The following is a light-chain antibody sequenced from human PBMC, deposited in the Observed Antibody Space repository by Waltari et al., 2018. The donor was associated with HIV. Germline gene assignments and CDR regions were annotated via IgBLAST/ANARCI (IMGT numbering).Light chain of an antibody. CDR1: SSNIGAGYQ. Sequence: QSVLTQPPSVSGAPGQRVTISCTGSSSNIGAGYQVHWYQQLPGTAPKLLSYGNSNRPSGVPDRCSGAKAGTSASLAITGLQAEDEADYHCQSYDSSLSGYVFGTGTKVTVL. V-gene: IGLV1-40*01. J-gene: IGLJ1*01. CDR3: QSYDSSLSGYV. CDR2: GNS.